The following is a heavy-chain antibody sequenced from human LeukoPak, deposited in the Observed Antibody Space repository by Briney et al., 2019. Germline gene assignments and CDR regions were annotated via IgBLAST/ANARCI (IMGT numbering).Heavy chain of an antibody. Sequence: GGSLRLSCAASGFTFSSNAMSWVRQAPGKGLEWVSAISGSDARTYYADSVKGRFTISRDNSKNTLYLQMSSLRAEDTAVYYCAKPLTGWYSFDYWGQGTLVTVSS. CDR3: AKPLTGWYSFDY. J-gene: IGHJ4*02. V-gene: IGHV3-23*01. CDR2: ISGSDART. CDR1: GFTFSSNA. D-gene: IGHD6-19*01.